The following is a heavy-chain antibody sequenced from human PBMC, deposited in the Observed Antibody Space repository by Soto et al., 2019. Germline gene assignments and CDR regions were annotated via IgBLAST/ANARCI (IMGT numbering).Heavy chain of an antibody. J-gene: IGHJ4*02. Sequence: PGGSLRLSCAASGFAFGSYAMNWVRQAPGKGLEWVSAVTSGGTTYYADSMGGRFTISRDNSKNTLYLQMNSLRAEDTAVYYCATELRYLEWFTRPDYWGQGTLVTASS. V-gene: IGHV3-23*01. CDR2: VTSGGTT. CDR3: ATELRYLEWFTRPDY. CDR1: GFAFGSYA. D-gene: IGHD3-3*01.